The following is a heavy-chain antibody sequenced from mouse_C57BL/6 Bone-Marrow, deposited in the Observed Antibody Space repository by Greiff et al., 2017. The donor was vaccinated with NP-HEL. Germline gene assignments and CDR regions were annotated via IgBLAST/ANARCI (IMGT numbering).Heavy chain of an antibody. V-gene: IGHV1-53*01. D-gene: IGHD2-3*01. J-gene: IGHJ3*01. CDR1: GYTFTSYW. CDR2: INPSNGGT. Sequence: QVQLKQSGTELVKPGASVKLSCKASGYTFTSYWMHWVKQRPGQGLEWIGNINPSNGGTNYNEKFKSKATLTVDKSSSTAYMQLSSLTSEDSAVYYCASLFYDGSSSFAYWGQGTLVTVSA. CDR3: ASLFYDGSSSFAY.